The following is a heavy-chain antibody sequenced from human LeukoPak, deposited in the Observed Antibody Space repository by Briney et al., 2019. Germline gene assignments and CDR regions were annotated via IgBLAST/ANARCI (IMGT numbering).Heavy chain of an antibody. D-gene: IGHD2-15*01. CDR2: ISTDGYTT. CDR1: GFAFSAYK. CDR3: VVGGSPGY. V-gene: IGHV3-74*01. J-gene: IGHJ4*02. Sequence: GGSLRLSCAASGFAFSAYKMHWVRQAPRKGLVWVSRISTDGYTTDYADFVQGRFTASRDNTKNTWSLEMNSLRAEDTAVYYCVVGGSPGYWGQGTLVTVSS.